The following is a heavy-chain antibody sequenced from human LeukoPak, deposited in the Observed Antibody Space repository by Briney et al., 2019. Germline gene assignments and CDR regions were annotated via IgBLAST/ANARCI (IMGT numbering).Heavy chain of an antibody. CDR2: ISGSNGYT. Sequence: ASVKVSCKASGYTFSSYGISWLRQAPGQGLEWLGWISGSNGYTNFAQKLQGRITMTTDTSASTAYMELRRLTSDDKAVYYCARGSTATGYNLQYFHHWGQGSLVTVSS. J-gene: IGHJ1*01. D-gene: IGHD5-12*01. CDR1: GYTFSSYG. V-gene: IGHV1-18*04. CDR3: ARGSTATGYNLQYFHH.